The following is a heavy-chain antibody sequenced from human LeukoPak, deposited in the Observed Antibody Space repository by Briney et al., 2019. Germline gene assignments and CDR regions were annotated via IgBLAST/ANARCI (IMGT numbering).Heavy chain of an antibody. J-gene: IGHJ6*02. D-gene: IGHD3-3*01. V-gene: IGHV1-69*13. CDR3: ARDPKYYDFWSGYYGGVDYYYYGMDV. Sequence: VASVKVSCKASGGTFSSYAISWVRQAPGQGLEWMGGIIPIFGTANYAQKFQGRVTITADESTSTAYTELSSLRSEDTAVYYCARDPKYYDFWSGYYGGVDYYYYGMDVWGQGTTVTVSS. CDR1: GGTFSSYA. CDR2: IIPIFGTA.